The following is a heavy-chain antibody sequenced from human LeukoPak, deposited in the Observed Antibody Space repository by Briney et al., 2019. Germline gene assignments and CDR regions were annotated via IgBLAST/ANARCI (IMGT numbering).Heavy chain of an antibody. Sequence: GGSLRLSCAASGFTFSSYGMHWVRQAPGKGLEWVAFIRNDGSNKYYADSVKGRFTISKDNSKNTLYLQMNSLRAEDTAVYYCAKLLSNSGRFLYWGQGTLVTVSS. CDR3: AKLLSNSGRFLY. CDR1: GFTFSSYG. J-gene: IGHJ4*02. V-gene: IGHV3-30*02. D-gene: IGHD4-23*01. CDR2: IRNDGSNK.